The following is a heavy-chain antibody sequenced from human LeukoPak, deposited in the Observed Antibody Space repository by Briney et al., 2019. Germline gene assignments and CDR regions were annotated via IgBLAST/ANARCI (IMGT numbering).Heavy chain of an antibody. Sequence: ASVKVSCKASGYTFTSYDINWVRQATGQGLEWMGWMNPNSGNTGYAQRFQGRVTMTEDTSTDTAYMELSSLRSKDTAVYYCARIYDFWSGYYHDAFDIWGQGTMVTVSS. CDR1: GYTFTSYD. D-gene: IGHD3-3*01. J-gene: IGHJ3*02. V-gene: IGHV1-8*01. CDR2: MNPNSGNT. CDR3: ARIYDFWSGYYHDAFDI.